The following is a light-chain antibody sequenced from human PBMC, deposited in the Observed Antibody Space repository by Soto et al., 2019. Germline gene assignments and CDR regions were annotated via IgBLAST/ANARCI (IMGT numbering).Light chain of an antibody. CDR3: LQEYTYTWT. CDR2: GAS. Sequence: IPRIQSPYPPSANVGDRLTISRRASQAIRNDLGWYQKKPGKDPNILIFGASNLQAGVPVRFSASGSGTNFTLTISKLQPEDFASYYCLQEYTYTWTFGQGTKVAIK. CDR1: QAIRND. J-gene: IGKJ1*01. V-gene: IGKV1-6*01.